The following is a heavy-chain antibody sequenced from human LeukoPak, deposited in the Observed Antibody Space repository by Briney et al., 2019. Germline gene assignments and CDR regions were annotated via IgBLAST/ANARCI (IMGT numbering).Heavy chain of an antibody. J-gene: IGHJ4*01. D-gene: IGHD6-19*01. Sequence: GASVKVSCKASGGTFSSYAISWVRQAPGQGLEWMGGIIPIFGTANYAQKFQGRVTITADESTSTAYMELSSLRSEDTAVYYCARDRLGAVAGTGDYWGHGTLVTVSS. CDR1: GGTFSSYA. CDR3: ARDRLGAVAGTGDY. CDR2: IIPIFGTA. V-gene: IGHV1-69*13.